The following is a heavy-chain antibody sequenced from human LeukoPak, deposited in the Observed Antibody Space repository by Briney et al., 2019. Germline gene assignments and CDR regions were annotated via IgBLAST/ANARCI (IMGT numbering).Heavy chain of an antibody. V-gene: IGHV3-11*05. J-gene: IGHJ4*02. D-gene: IGHD2-2*01. CDR3: ARALRDCSSATWYPDY. Sequence: GGSLRLSCAASGFTFSDYYMTWIRQAPGKGLEWVSYISSGSSYTKYGDSVKGRFTISRDNAKNSLHLQMNSLRAEDTAVYYCARALRDCSSATWYPDYWGQGTLVTVSS. CDR1: GFTFSDYY. CDR2: ISSGSSYT.